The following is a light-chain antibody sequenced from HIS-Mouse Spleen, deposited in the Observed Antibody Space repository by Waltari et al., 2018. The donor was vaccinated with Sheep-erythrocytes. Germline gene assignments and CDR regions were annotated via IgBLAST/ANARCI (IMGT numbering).Light chain of an antibody. Sequence: DIVMTQSPDSLAVSLGERATINCKSSQSVLYSSNNKNYLAWYQQKPGQPPKLLIYWASTRESGVPDRFSGSGSETDFTLTNSSLQAEDVAVYYCQQYYSTPLTFGGGTKVEIK. CDR3: QQYYSTPLT. J-gene: IGKJ4*01. CDR2: WAS. CDR1: QSVLYSSNNKNY. V-gene: IGKV4-1*01.